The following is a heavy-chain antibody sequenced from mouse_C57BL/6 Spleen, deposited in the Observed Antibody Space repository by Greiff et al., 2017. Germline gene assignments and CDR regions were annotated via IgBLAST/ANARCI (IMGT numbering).Heavy chain of an antibody. CDR1: GYTFTSYW. V-gene: IGHV1-50*01. D-gene: IGHD2-2*01. CDR2: IDPSDSYT. J-gene: IGHJ2*01. Sequence: QVQLQQPGAELVKPGASVKLSCKASGYTFTSYWMPWVKQRPGQGLEWIGEIDPSDSYTNYNQKFKGKATLTVDTSSSTAYMQLSSLTSEDSAVYYCARSGNGYPGYWGQGTTLTVSS. CDR3: ARSGNGYPGY.